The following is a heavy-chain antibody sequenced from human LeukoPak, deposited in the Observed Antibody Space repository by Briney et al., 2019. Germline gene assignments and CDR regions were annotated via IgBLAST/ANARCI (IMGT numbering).Heavy chain of an antibody. CDR2: ISAYNGNT. CDR3: ARVWFGLEAPWFDP. V-gene: IGHV1-18*01. Sequence: ASVKVSCKASGYTFTSYGISWVRQAPGQGLEWMGWISAYNGNTNYAQKLQGRVTMTTDTSTSTAYMELRSLRSDDTAVYYCARVWFGLEAPWFDPWGQGTLVTVSS. CDR1: GYTFTSYG. D-gene: IGHD3-10*01. J-gene: IGHJ5*02.